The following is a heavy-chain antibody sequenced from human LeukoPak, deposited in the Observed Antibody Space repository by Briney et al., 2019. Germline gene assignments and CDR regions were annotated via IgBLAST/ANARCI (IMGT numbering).Heavy chain of an antibody. CDR3: ARHETDDAFDI. J-gene: IGHJ3*02. CDR2: IYYSGST. CDR1: GFTFSSSA. V-gene: IGHV4-39*01. Sequence: PGGSLRLSCAASGFTFSSSAMSWVRQAPGKGLEWIGSIYYSGSTYYNPSLKSRVTISVDTSKNQFSLKLSSVTAADTAVYYCARHETDDAFDIWGQGTMVTVSS.